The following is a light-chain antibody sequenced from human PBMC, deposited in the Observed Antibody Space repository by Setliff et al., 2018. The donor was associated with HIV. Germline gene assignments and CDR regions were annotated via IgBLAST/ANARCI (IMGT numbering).Light chain of an antibody. CDR3: CSYASGSTSLFV. CDR2: EVS. CDR1: STDVGTYNL. V-gene: IGLV2-23*02. J-gene: IGLJ1*01. Sequence: QSVLTQPASVSGSPGQSITISCTGTSTDVGTYNLVSWYQQHPGKAPKVMIYEVSKRPSGISNRFSGSKSGNPASLTISGLQPEDESDYYCCSYASGSTSLFVFGTGTKVTVL.